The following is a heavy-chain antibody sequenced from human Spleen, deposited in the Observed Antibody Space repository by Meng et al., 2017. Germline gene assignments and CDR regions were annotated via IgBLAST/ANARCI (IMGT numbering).Heavy chain of an antibody. D-gene: IGHD2-15*01. CDR1: GFTFDDYA. Sequence: SLKISCAASGFTFDDYAMHWVRQAPGKGLEWVSGISWNSDSIGYADSVKGRFTISRDNAKNSLYLQMNSLRAEDTAVYYCAREYVVVVAATQGAYWFDPWGQGTLVTVSS. CDR2: ISWNSDSI. V-gene: IGHV3-9*01. J-gene: IGHJ5*02. CDR3: AREYVVVVAATQGAYWFDP.